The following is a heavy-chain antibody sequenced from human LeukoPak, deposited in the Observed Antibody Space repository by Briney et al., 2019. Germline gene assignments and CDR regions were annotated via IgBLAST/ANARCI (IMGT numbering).Heavy chain of an antibody. V-gene: IGHV3-21*01. CDR3: ARLIAATGRLYFDY. D-gene: IGHD6-13*01. J-gene: IGHJ4*02. CDR2: ISSSSSYI. Sequence: GGSLRLSCAASGFTFSSYSMNWVRQAPGKGLEWVSSISSSSSYIYYADSVKGRFTISRDNAKNSLYLQMNSLRAEDTAVYYCARLIAATGRLYFDYWGQGTLVTVSS. CDR1: GFTFSSYS.